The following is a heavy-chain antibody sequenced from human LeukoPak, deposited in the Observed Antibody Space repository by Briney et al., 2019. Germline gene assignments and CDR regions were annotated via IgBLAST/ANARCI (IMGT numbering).Heavy chain of an antibody. CDR1: GFTFSSYG. V-gene: IGHV3-33*01. CDR2: IWYDGSNK. D-gene: IGHD3-10*01. J-gene: IGHJ4*02. Sequence: GRSLRLSCAASGFTFSSYGMHWVRQAPGKGLEWVAVIWYDGSNKYYADSVKGRFTISRDNSKNTLYQQMNSLRAEDTAVYYCARDLTMVRTMLGYWGQGTLVTVSS. CDR3: ARDLTMVRTMLGY.